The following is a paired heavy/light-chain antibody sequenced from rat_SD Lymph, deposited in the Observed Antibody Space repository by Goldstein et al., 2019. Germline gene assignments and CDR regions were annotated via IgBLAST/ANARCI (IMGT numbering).Light chain of an antibody. CDR3: QQWNYPPWT. CDR2: ATS. CDR1: SSVSY. V-gene: IGKV4S9*01. Sequence: EIVLTQSPTTMAASPGEKVTITCHASSSVSYMHWYQQKPGASPKPWIYATSTLASGVPDRFSGSGSGTSYSLTINNVEAEDAATYYCQQWNYPPWTFGGGTKLELK. J-gene: IGKJ1*01.
Heavy chain of an antibody. CDR2: ISTSGGST. V-gene: IGHV5-27*01. J-gene: IGHJ2*01. D-gene: IGHD1-4*01. CDR3: TTEPGYNYGY. Sequence: EVQLVESGGGLVQPGRSLKLSCAASGFTFSNYYMAWVRQAPTKGLEWVAYISTSGGSTYYRDSVKGRFTISRDNAKSILYLQMDSLRSEDTATYYCTTEPGYNYGYWGQGVMVTVSS. CDR1: GFTFSNYY.